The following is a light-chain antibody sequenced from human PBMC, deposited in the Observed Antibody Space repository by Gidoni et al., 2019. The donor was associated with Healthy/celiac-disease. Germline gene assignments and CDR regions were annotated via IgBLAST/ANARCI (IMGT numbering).Light chain of an antibody. V-gene: IGKV3-11*01. J-gene: IGKJ4*01. Sequence: IVLPPSPATLSLSPGERATLPCRASQSVSSYLAWYQQNPGKAPRLLIYDASNRATGIPARCSGSGDGTDFTRTISSLEPEDFAVYYCQQRSNWPHFGGGTKVEIK. CDR1: QSVSSY. CDR3: QQRSNWPH. CDR2: DAS.